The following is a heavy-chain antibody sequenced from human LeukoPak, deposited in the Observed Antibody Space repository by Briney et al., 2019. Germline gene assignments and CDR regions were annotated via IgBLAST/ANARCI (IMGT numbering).Heavy chain of an antibody. CDR1: GYTFTSYG. Sequence: ASVKVSCKASGYTFTSYGINWVRQATGQGLEWMGWMNPNSGNTGYAQKFQGRVTMTRNTSISTAYMELSSLRSEDTAAYYCARSVGGYANLDYWGQGTLITVSS. V-gene: IGHV1-8*01. CDR3: ARSVGGYANLDY. CDR2: MNPNSGNT. D-gene: IGHD5-12*01. J-gene: IGHJ4*02.